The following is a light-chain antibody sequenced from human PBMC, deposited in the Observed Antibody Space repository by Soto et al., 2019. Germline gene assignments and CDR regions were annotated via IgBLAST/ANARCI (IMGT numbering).Light chain of an antibody. Sequence: EIVLTQSPGTLSLSAGGGATLSCRASQSVRNNYIAWYQQKPGQAPRLLIHGASSRATGIPDRFSGSGSGTDFTLTIRKLEPEDFAVYYCQQHCCSPLTFGGGTKVEI. CDR1: QSVRNNY. V-gene: IGKV3-20*01. CDR2: GAS. J-gene: IGKJ4*01. CDR3: QQHCCSPLT.